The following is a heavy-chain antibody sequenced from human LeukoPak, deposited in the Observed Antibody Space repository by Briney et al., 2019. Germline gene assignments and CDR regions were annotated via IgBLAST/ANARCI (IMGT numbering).Heavy chain of an antibody. D-gene: IGHD2-2*01. J-gene: IGHJ5*02. CDR2: ISGSGGST. Sequence: GGSLRLSCAASGFTFSSYAMSWARQAPGKGLEWVSAISGSGGSTYYADSVKGRFTISRDNSKNTLYLQMNSLRAEDTAVYYCANSGYCSSTSYFGVLNWFDPWGQGTLVTVSS. CDR1: GFTFSSYA. V-gene: IGHV3-23*01. CDR3: ANSGYCSSTSYFGVLNWFDP.